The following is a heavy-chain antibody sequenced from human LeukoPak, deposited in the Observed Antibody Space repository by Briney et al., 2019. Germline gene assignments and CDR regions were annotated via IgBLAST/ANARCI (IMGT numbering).Heavy chain of an antibody. D-gene: IGHD2-2*01. J-gene: IGHJ4*02. CDR3: AKDSSYALDY. Sequence: GGSLRLSCAASGFTFDDYAMHWVWQAPGKGLEWVSGISWNSGSIGYADSVKGRFTISRDNAKNSLYLQTNSLRAEDTALYYCAKDSSYALDYWGQGTLVTVSS. CDR2: ISWNSGSI. V-gene: IGHV3-9*01. CDR1: GFTFDDYA.